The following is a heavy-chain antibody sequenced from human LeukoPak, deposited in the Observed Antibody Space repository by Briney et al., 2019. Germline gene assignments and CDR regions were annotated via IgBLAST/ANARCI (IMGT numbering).Heavy chain of an antibody. CDR3: ARGVVGAWNFDY. J-gene: IGHJ4*02. V-gene: IGHV4-59*01. CDR1: GGSISSYY. Sequence: PSETLSLTCTVSGGSISSYYWSWIRQPPGKGLEWIGYIYYSGSTNYSPSLKSRVTISVDTSKNQFSLKLRSVTAADTAVYYCARGVVGAWNFDYWGQGTLVTVSS. D-gene: IGHD1-26*01. CDR2: IYYSGST.